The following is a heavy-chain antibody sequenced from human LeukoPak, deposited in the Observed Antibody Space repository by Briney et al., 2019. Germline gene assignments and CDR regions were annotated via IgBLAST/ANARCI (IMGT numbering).Heavy chain of an antibody. V-gene: IGHV1-58*02. CDR3: AAFPITMVRGVTAFDY. Sequence: SVKVSCKASGFTFTSSAMQWVRQARGQRLEWIGWIVVGSGNTNYAQKFQERVTITRDMSTSTAYMELSSPRSEDTAVYYCAAFPITMVRGVTAFDYWGQGTLVTVSS. J-gene: IGHJ4*02. D-gene: IGHD3-10*01. CDR2: IVVGSGNT. CDR1: GFTFTSSA.